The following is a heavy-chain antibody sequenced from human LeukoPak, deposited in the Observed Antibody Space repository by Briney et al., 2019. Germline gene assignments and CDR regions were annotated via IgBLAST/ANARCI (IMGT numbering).Heavy chain of an antibody. CDR2: IYPGDSDT. D-gene: IGHD2-2*01. CDR1: GYSFTSYW. J-gene: IGHJ4*02. CDR3: ARRVGYCSSTSCRWFDY. Sequence: GESLKISCKGSGYSFTSYWIGWVRQMPGKGLEWMGIIYPGDSDTRYSPSFQGQVTISADKSISTAYLQWSSLKASDTAMYYCARRVGYCSSTSCRWFDYWGQGTLVTVSS. V-gene: IGHV5-51*01.